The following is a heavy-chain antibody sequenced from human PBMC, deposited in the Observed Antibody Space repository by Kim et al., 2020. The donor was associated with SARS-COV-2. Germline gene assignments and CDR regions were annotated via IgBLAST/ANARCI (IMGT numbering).Heavy chain of an antibody. J-gene: IGHJ6*02. D-gene: IGHD3-10*01. V-gene: IGHV3-7*05. CDR3: LRGRGFTSESYYSGMDV. CDR2: IYKDGSEE. CDR1: GFTFSNYW. Sequence: GGSLRLSCEASGFTFSNYWMNWVRQAPGKGLEWVANIYKDGSEEYYVDSVEGRFTISRDNAKNSLYLQMKILRAEDTAVYYCLRGRGFTSESYYSGMDVWGQGATVTVSS.